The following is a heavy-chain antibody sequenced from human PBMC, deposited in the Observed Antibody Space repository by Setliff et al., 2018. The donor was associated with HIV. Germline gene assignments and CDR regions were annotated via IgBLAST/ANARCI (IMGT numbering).Heavy chain of an antibody. CDR1: GVTIRSGGSY. D-gene: IGHD6-25*01. J-gene: IGHJ4*02. CDR2: IYYSGNT. Sequence: PSETLSLTCNVSGVTIRSGGSYWSWIRQYPGKGLEWIGYIYYSGNTYFNPSLRGRLTISLDTSKNQFSLNLKSVTVADTAVYYCASGSWDSWGQGTLVTAPQ. V-gene: IGHV4-31*03. CDR3: ASGSWDS.